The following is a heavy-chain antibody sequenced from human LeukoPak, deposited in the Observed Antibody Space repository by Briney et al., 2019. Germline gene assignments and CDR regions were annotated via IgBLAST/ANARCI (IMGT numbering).Heavy chain of an antibody. CDR2: IYSGGST. CDR1: GFTVSSNY. D-gene: IGHD3-10*01. V-gene: IGHV3-53*01. Sequence: RGSLRLSCAASGFTVSSNYMSWVRQAPGKGLEWVSVIYSGGSTYYADSVKGRFTISRDNSKNTLYLQMNSLRAEDTAVYYCARDSERGVRGVPDAFDIWGQGTTVTVSS. J-gene: IGHJ3*02. CDR3: ARDSERGVRGVPDAFDI.